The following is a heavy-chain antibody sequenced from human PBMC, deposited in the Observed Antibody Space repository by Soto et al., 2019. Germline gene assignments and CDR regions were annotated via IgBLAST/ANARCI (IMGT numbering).Heavy chain of an antibody. J-gene: IGHJ4*01. CDR2: IDWDDDK. Sequence: SGPTLVNPTQTLTLTCTFSGFSLSTSNMCVSWIRQPPGKALEWLARIDWDDDKFYTTSLKTRLTISKDTSNNQVVLTLTNVDPVDTATYYCARHFGGNVYFDPWGLGTLVTVSS. D-gene: IGHD4-17*01. CDR3: ARHFGGNVYFDP. V-gene: IGHV2-70*17. CDR1: GFSLSTSNMC.